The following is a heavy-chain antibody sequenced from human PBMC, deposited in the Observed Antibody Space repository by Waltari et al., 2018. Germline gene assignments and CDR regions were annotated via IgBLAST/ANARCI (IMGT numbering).Heavy chain of an antibody. D-gene: IGHD6-19*01. J-gene: IGHJ4*02. CDR3: AESDSGSWQYFFNS. V-gene: IGHV4-4*07. Sequence: QMKLLESGPGLVKPSETLSLTCTVSAGSVRGHYWRWIRQPAGKGLEWIGRVYSTGAATYNPSLGRRATSSVDTTKKQVSLMLTSVTAADTAMYFCAESDSGSWQYFFNSWGPGALVTVSS. CDR1: AGSVRGHY. CDR2: VYSTGAA.